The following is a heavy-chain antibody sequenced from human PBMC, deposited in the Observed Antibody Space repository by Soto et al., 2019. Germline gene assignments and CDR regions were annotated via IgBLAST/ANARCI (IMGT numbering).Heavy chain of an antibody. D-gene: IGHD6-19*01. CDR1: GGSFSGYY. CDR2: INHGGST. V-gene: IGHV4-34*01. Sequence: QVQLQQWGAGLLKPSETLSLTCAVYGGSFSGYYWSWVRQPPGKGLEWIGEINHGGSTNYNPSLKSRVTISLDTSKNQFSLKLSSVTAADTAVYYCARIREQWLPYDAFDIWVHGTMVTVSS. J-gene: IGHJ3*02. CDR3: ARIREQWLPYDAFDI.